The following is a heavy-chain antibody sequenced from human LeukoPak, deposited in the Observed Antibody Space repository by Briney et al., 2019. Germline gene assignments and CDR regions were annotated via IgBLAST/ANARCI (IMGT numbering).Heavy chain of an antibody. V-gene: IGHV3-33*01. CDR2: MWYDGSNK. D-gene: IGHD4-11*01. CDR3: ARGLPPVMKYYFDY. J-gene: IGHJ4*02. CDR1: GFTFNSYG. Sequence: GRSLRLSCAASGFTFNSYGMHWVRQAPGKGLEWVAVMWYDGSNKYYADSVKGRFTISRDDSKNTLYLQMNSLRAEDTAMYYCARGLPPVMKYYFDYWGQGTLVTVSS.